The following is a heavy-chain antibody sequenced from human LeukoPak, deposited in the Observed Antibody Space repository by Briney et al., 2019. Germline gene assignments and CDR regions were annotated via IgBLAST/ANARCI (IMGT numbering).Heavy chain of an antibody. J-gene: IGHJ4*02. V-gene: IGHV4-59*08. CDR3: ARHTRNLDS. CDR1: GGSFSGYY. CDR2: FYYSGST. D-gene: IGHD1-26*01. Sequence: SETLSLTCAVYGGSFSGYYWSWIRQPPGKGLEWIGNFYYSGSTNYNPSLKSRVTISLDTSKNQCSLQLSSVTAADTAVYYCARHTRNLDSWGPGTLVTVSS.